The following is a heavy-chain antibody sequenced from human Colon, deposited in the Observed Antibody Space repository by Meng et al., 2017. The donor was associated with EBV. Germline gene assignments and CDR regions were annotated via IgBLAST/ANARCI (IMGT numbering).Heavy chain of an antibody. CDR1: GGYTSIGGSY. V-gene: IGHV4-30-4*01. Sequence: QLQVLSPGRLKHSDAPAPPCCVSGGYTSIGGSYWSGTRQPPEKVLEWVGVIYYRGSTPYSPALKGRVAISVDTSESPFSLKLSSVKAEDTAVYYCARSTTISARFDSWGQGTLVTVSS. D-gene: IGHD3-9*01. CDR3: ARSTTISARFDS. J-gene: IGHJ4*02. CDR2: IYYRGST.